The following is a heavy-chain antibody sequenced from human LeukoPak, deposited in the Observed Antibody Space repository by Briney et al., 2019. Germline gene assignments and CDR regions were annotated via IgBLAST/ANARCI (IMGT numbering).Heavy chain of an antibody. V-gene: IGHV1-18*01. CDR1: GYTFTSYG. D-gene: IGHD3-22*01. CDR2: ISAYNGNT. J-gene: IGHJ1*01. Sequence: AASVKVSCKASGYTFTSYGVSWVRQAPGQGLEWMGWISAYNGNTNYAQKLQGRVTMTTDTSTSTAYMELRSLRSDDTAVYCCARDYRPNLNLIAHSLYFQHWGQGTLVTVSS. CDR3: ARDYRPNLNLIAHSLYFQH.